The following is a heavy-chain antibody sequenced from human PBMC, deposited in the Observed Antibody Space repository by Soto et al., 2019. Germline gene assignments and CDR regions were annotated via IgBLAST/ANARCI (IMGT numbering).Heavy chain of an antibody. CDR3: ARLVYDTRLNYMYFDF. CDR2: IFHDGTA. CDR1: GVSLTSGNW. V-gene: IGHV4-4*02. J-gene: IGHJ4*02. Sequence: SDTLSLTCAVSGVSLTSGNWWTWVRQSPQRGLEYIGEIFHDGTANYYPSFERRVAMSVDTSRNQFSLKLTSVTAADTAVYFCARLVYDTRLNYMYFDFWGQGTLVTVSS. D-gene: IGHD3-10*01.